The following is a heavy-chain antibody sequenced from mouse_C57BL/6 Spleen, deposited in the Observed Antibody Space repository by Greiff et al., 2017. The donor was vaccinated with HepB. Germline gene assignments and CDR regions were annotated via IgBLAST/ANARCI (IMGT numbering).Heavy chain of an antibody. D-gene: IGHD1-1*01. V-gene: IGHV1-15*01. Sequence: QVQLQHSGAELVRPGASVTLSCKASGYTFTDYEMHWVKQTPVHGLEWIGAIDPETGGTAYNQKFKGKAILTADKSSSTAYMELRSLTSEDSAVYYCTRKYYGSSPYYAMDYWGQGTSVTVSS. CDR3: TRKYYGSSPYYAMDY. CDR2: IDPETGGT. CDR1: GYTFTDYE. J-gene: IGHJ4*01.